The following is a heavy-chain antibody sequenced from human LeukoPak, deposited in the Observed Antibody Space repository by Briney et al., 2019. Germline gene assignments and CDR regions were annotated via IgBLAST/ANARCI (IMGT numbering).Heavy chain of an antibody. CDR2: ISGSGGST. V-gene: IGHV3-23*01. Sequence: GGSLRLSCAASGFTFNNFAMSWVRQAPGKGLEWVSAISGSGGSTYYADSVKGRFTISRDNAKNSLYLQMNSLRAEDTAVYYCARQFRYDSIRRAHYYYYYYMDVWGKGTTVTVSS. CDR1: GFTFNNFA. D-gene: IGHD3-22*01. J-gene: IGHJ6*03. CDR3: ARQFRYDSIRRAHYYYYYYMDV.